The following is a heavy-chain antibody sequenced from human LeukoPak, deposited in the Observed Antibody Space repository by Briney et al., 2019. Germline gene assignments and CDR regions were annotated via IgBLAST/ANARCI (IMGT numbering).Heavy chain of an antibody. V-gene: IGHV1-18*01. CDR1: GYTFTSYG. J-gene: IGHJ4*02. CDR3: AREVSTLFDY. CDR2: ISAYKGDT. D-gene: IGHD5/OR15-5a*01. Sequence: ASLKVSCKTSGYTFTSYGISWLRQAPGQGLEWMGWISAYKGDTDYAQKFQGRLTVTRDTSTSTVYMELQNLTSDDTAVYYCAREVSTLFDYWGQGTLVTVSS.